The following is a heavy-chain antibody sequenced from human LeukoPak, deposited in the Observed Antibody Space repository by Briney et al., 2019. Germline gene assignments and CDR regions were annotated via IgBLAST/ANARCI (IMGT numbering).Heavy chain of an antibody. D-gene: IGHD2-2*01. J-gene: IGHJ4*02. V-gene: IGHV3-23*01. CDR3: AKDYIGYDQDFDY. Sequence: SGGSLRLSCAASVFTFSSYAMSWVRQAPGKGLEWVSSISGSGISTYYANSVKGRFSISRDNSKNTLDLQMNSLGAEDTAVYFCAKDYIGYDQDFDYWGQGTLVTVSS. CDR2: ISGSGIST. CDR1: VFTFSSYA.